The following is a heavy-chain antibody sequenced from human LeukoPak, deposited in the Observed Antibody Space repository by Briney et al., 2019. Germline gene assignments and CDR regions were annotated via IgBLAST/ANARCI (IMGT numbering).Heavy chain of an antibody. CDR1: GYSFTSYW. D-gene: IGHD5-12*01. CDR2: IDPSDSYT. V-gene: IGHV5-10-1*01. Sequence: RPGESLKISCKGSGYSFTSYWIGWVRQMPGKGLEWMGRIDPSDSYTNYSPSFQGHVTISADKSISTAYLQWSSLKASDTAMYYCARHGEVATITSLGWFDPWGQGTLVTVSS. J-gene: IGHJ5*02. CDR3: ARHGEVATITSLGWFDP.